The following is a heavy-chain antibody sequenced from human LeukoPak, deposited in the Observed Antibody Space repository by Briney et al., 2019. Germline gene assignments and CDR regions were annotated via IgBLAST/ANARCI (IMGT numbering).Heavy chain of an antibody. CDR1: GGSFSGYY. CDR2: INHSGST. Sequence: SETLSLTCAVYGGSFSGYYWSWIRQPPGKGLEWIGEINHSGSTNYNPSLKSRVTISVDTSKNQFSLKLSSVTAADTAVYYCARDSLGVSSIDYWGQGTLVTVSS. J-gene: IGHJ4*02. V-gene: IGHV4-34*01. CDR3: ARDSLGVSSIDY. D-gene: IGHD3-16*01.